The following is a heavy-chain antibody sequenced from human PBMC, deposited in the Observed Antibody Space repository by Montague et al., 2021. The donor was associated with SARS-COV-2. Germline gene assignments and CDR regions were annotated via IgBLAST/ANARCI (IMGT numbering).Heavy chain of an antibody. Sequence: SETLSLTCIVSGVSVSSGTYYWSWIRQPPGKGPESIGFISYTGYTSYNPSLRSRVTISLDKSKNHPSLKLTSLTATDTAVYYCARRRNDSGGMVHVYWGQGTLVTVSS. CDR2: ISYTGYT. CDR1: GVSVSSGTYY. D-gene: IGHD4-23*01. J-gene: IGHJ4*02. CDR3: ARRRNDSGGMVHVY. V-gene: IGHV4-61*03.